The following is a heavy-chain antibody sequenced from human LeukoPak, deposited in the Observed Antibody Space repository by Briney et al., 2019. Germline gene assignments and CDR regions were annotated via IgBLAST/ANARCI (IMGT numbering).Heavy chain of an antibody. V-gene: IGHV4-59*03. CDR2: SYYRGTT. CDR3: ATTYFYDTTGITSGAFDI. CDR1: GSSISGYY. D-gene: IGHD3-22*01. Sequence: PSETLSLTCTVSGSSISGYYWSWIRQPPGKGLEWIGFSYYRGTTTYNPSLRSRVTISVDTSKNQFSLRLRSVTAADTAVYYCATTYFYDTTGITSGAFDIWGRGTVVTVSS. J-gene: IGHJ3*02.